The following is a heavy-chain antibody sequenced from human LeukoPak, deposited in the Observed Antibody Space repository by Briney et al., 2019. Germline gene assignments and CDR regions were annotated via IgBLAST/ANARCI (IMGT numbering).Heavy chain of an antibody. CDR1: GGSISSGGYY. D-gene: IGHD2-15*01. CDR2: IYYSGST. J-gene: IGHJ5*02. Sequence: SETLSLTCTVSGGSISSGGYYWSWIRQHPGKGLEWIGYIYYSGSTYYNPSLKSRVTISVDTSKNQFSPKLSSVTAADTAVYYCARALQYCSGGSCDSGWFDPWGQGTLVTVSS. V-gene: IGHV4-31*03. CDR3: ARALQYCSGGSCDSGWFDP.